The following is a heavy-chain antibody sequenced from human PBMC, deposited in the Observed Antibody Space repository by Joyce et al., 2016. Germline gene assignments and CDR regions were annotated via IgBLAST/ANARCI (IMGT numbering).Heavy chain of an antibody. J-gene: IGHJ4*02. CDR2: ISYDSSNI. V-gene: IGHV3-30-3*01. Sequence: QVQLVESGGGVVQPGRSLRISCGASGFAFSSYMMHWVRQAPGKGLEWVAVISYDSSNIDYADSVKVRFTISRDDSKNTLFLQMNRLRAEDTAVYYCQFGASKAPLDYWGQGTLVTVSS. D-gene: IGHD1-26*01. CDR1: GFAFSSYM. CDR3: QFGASKAPLDY.